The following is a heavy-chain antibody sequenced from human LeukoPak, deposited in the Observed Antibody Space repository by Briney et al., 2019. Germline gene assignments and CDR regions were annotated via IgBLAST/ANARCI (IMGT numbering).Heavy chain of an antibody. J-gene: IGHJ4*02. CDR2: VSAYNGNT. Sequence: ASVKVSCKASGYTFTSYGISWVRQAPGQGLEWMGWVSAYNGNTNYAQKLQGRVTMTTDTSTSTAYMELRSLRSDDTAVYYCARDNIDCSSTSCHPGFDYWGQGTLVTVSS. D-gene: IGHD2-2*01. V-gene: IGHV1-18*01. CDR1: GYTFTSYG. CDR3: ARDNIDCSSTSCHPGFDY.